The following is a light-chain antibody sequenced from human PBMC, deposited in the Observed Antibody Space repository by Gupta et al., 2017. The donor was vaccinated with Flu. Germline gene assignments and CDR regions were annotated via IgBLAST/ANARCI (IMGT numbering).Light chain of an antibody. Sequence: EIVLTQSPGTLSLSPGERAALSCRASQSVRSSYLAWYQQKFGQAPRLLIYGASSRATGIPDRFSGSGSGTDFTLTISRLEPEDFAVYYCQQYGSSPSTFGPGTKVDIK. CDR3: QQYGSSPST. V-gene: IGKV3-20*01. CDR1: QSVRSSY. CDR2: GAS. J-gene: IGKJ3*01.